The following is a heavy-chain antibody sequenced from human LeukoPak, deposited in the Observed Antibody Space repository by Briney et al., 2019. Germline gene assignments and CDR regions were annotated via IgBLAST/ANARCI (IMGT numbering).Heavy chain of an antibody. CDR2: ISAYNGNT. Sequence: ASVKVSCKASGCTFTSYGISWVRQAPGQGLEWMGWISAYNGNTNYAQKLQGRVTMTTDTSTSTAYMELRSLRSDDTAVYYCATPGDYYDSSGYYYFQHWGQGTLVTVSS. V-gene: IGHV1-18*01. J-gene: IGHJ1*01. D-gene: IGHD3-22*01. CDR1: GCTFTSYG. CDR3: ATPGDYYDSSGYYYFQH.